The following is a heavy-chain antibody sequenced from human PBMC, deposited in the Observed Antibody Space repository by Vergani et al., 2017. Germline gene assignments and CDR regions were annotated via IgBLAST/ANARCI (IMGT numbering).Heavy chain of an antibody. D-gene: IGHD3-22*01. Sequence: QVQLQESGPGLVKPSQTLSLTCSVPGYSISSGVYYWNWIRQHPGKGLEWIGYIYSTGCTHHNPSLRKRINMSVDTSKHHFSLKQNSVTAADMAMYYCARMGGYDEGDAFRIGYFDSWGPGILVTVSS. V-gene: IGHV4-31*03. J-gene: IGHJ4*02. CDR3: ARMGGYDEGDAFRIGYFDS. CDR1: GYSISSGVYY. CDR2: IYSTGCT.